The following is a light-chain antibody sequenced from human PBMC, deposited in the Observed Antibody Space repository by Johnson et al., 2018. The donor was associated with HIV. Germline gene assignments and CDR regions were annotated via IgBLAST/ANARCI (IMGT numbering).Light chain of an antibody. CDR2: DNN. V-gene: IGLV1-51*01. J-gene: IGLJ1*01. CDR1: SSNIGNNY. Sequence: SVLTQPPSVSAAPGQKVTISCSGSSSNIGNNYVSWYQQLPGTAPKLLIYDNNKRPSGIPDRFSGSKSGPAATLGITGLQTGDEADYYCGTWDSSLSAGVFGTGTKVTVL. CDR3: GTWDSSLSAGV.